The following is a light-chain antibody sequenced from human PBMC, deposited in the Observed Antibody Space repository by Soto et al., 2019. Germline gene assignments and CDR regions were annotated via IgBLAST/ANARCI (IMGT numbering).Light chain of an antibody. CDR2: KAS. Sequence: DFKITQSPSTLSAPVGDRVTITCRASQSISSWLAWYQQKPGKAPKLLIYKASSLESGVPSRFSGSGSGTEFTLTISSLQPDDFATYYCQQYNSYSWTFGQGTKVDIK. CDR3: QQYNSYSWT. CDR1: QSISSW. V-gene: IGKV1-5*03. J-gene: IGKJ1*01.